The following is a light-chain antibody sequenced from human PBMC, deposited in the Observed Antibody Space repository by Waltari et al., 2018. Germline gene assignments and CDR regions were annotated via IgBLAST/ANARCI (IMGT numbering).Light chain of an antibody. J-gene: IGKJ4*01. Sequence: DIVMTQSPDSLAVSLGERATINCTSSQSVLYSSDHKNYLAWNQQKPGQPPRLLIYWASTRESGVPDRFIGSGSGTDFTLTISSLQAEDVAVYYCQQYDSIPLTVGGGTKVEIK. V-gene: IGKV4-1*01. CDR3: QQYDSIPLT. CDR2: WAS. CDR1: QSVLYSSDHKNY.